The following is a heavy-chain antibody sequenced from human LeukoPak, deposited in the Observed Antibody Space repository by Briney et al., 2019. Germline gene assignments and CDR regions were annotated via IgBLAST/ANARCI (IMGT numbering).Heavy chain of an antibody. V-gene: IGHV3-11*04. CDR2: ISSSGSTI. CDR3: AELGITMIGGV. D-gene: IGHD3-10*02. J-gene: IGHJ6*04. CDR1: HGSISDNSYY. Sequence: LSLTCTVSHGSISDNSYYWGWIRQPPGKGLEWVSYISSSGSTIYYADSVKGRFTISRDNAKNSLYLQMNSLRAEDTAVYYCAELGITMIGGVWGKGTTVTISS.